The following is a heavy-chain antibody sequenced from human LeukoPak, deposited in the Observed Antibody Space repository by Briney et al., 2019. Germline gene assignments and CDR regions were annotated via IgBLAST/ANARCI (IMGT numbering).Heavy chain of an antibody. V-gene: IGHV3-21*01. J-gene: IGHJ4*02. CDR1: GFTFSSYS. Sequence: GSLRLSCAGSGFTFSSYSMNWVRQAPGKGLQWVSSISRSSSYIYYADSVKGRFTISRDNARNSLYLQMNSLRAEDTAVYYCARAPPGRDLLGGFDFWGQGIRVTVSS. D-gene: IGHD2-15*01. CDR2: ISRSSSYI. CDR3: ARAPPGRDLLGGFDF.